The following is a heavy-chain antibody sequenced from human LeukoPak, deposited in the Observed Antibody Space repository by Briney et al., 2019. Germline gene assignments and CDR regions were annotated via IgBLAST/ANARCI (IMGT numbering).Heavy chain of an antibody. CDR2: ISGSGGST. CDR3: AKYFLDFWSGSPGLYFDY. V-gene: IGHV3-23*01. Sequence: GGSLRLSCAASGFTVSNNYMSWVRQAPGKGLEWVSAISGSGGSTYYADSVKGRFTISRDNSKNTLYLQMNSLRAEDTAVYYCAKYFLDFWSGSPGLYFDYWGQGTLVTVSS. J-gene: IGHJ4*02. D-gene: IGHD3-3*01. CDR1: GFTVSNNY.